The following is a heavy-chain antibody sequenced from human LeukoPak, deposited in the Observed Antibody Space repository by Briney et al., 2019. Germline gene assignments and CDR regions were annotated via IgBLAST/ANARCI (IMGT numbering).Heavy chain of an antibody. V-gene: IGHV3-53*01. CDR2: IYSGGST. D-gene: IGHD6-19*01. CDR3: ARYSSGWDVRHYFDY. J-gene: IGHJ4*02. Sequence: GGSLRLSCAASGFTVSSNYMSWVRQAPGKGLEWVSVIYSGGSTYYAGSVKGRFPISRDNSKNTLYLQMNSLRAEDTAVYYCARYSSGWDVRHYFDYWGQGTLVTGSS. CDR1: GFTVSSNY.